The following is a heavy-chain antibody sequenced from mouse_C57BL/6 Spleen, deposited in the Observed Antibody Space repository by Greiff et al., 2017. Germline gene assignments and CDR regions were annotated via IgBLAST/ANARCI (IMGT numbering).Heavy chain of an antibody. CDR3: RAYSNYGYFDV. V-gene: IGHV1-22*01. J-gene: IGHJ1*03. CDR1: GYTFTDYN. Sequence: EVKLVESGPELVKPGASVKMSCKASGYTFTDYNMHWVKQSHGKSLEWIGYINPNNGGTSYNQKFKGKATLTVNKSSSTAYMELRSLTSEDSAVYYCRAYSNYGYFDVWGTGTTVTVSS. CDR2: INPNNGGT. D-gene: IGHD2-5*01.